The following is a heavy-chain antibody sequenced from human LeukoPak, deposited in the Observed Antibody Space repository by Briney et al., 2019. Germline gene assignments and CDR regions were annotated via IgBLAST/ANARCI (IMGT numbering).Heavy chain of an antibody. CDR1: GFTFSSYS. Sequence: GGSLRLSCAASGFTFSSYSMNWVRQAPGKGLEWVSSISSSSSYIYYADSVKGRFTISRDNAKNSLYLQMNSLRAEDTAVYYCARVVRGIDHSLDYWGQGTLVTVSS. V-gene: IGHV3-21*01. CDR3: ARVVRGIDHSLDY. J-gene: IGHJ4*02. CDR2: ISSSSSYI. D-gene: IGHD1-14*01.